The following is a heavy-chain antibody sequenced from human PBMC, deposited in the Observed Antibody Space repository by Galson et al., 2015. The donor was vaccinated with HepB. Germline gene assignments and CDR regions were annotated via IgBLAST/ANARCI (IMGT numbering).Heavy chain of an antibody. CDR2: ISSSSSYI. V-gene: IGHV3-21*01. D-gene: IGHD6-19*01. CDR1: GFTFSSYS. J-gene: IGHJ4*02. CDR3: ARDQMSSGWDFDY. Sequence: SLRLSCAASGFTFSSYSMNWVRQAPGKGLEWVSSISSSSSYIYYADSVKGRFTISRDNAKNSLYLQMNSLRAEDTAVYYCARDQMSSGWDFDYWGQGTLVTVSS.